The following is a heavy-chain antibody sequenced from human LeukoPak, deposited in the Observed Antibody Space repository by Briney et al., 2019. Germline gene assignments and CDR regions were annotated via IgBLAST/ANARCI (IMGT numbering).Heavy chain of an antibody. J-gene: IGHJ1*01. D-gene: IGHD6-19*01. CDR2: IDPSDSYT. CDR1: GYGFTSYW. V-gene: IGHV5-10-1*01. Sequence: TGESLRISCKGSGYGFTSYWISWVRQMPGKGLEWMGRIDPSDSYTNYSPSFQGHVTISADKSISTAYLQWSSLKASDTAMYYCAGAGIAVAGNAEYFQHWGQGTLVTVSS. CDR3: AGAGIAVAGNAEYFQH.